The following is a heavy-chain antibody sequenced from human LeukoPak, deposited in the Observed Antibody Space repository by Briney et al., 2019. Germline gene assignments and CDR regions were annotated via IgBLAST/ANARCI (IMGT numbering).Heavy chain of an antibody. V-gene: IGHV3-33*01. CDR2: IWYDGSNK. CDR3: ARDRGSVSPGGWFDP. Sequence: PGGSLRLSCAASGFTFSSYGMHWVRQAPGKGLEWVAVIWYDGSNKYYADSVKGRFTISRDNSKNTLYLQMNSLRAEDTAVYYCARDRGSVSPGGWFDPRGQGTLVTVSS. CDR1: GFTFSSYG. J-gene: IGHJ5*02. D-gene: IGHD3-10*01.